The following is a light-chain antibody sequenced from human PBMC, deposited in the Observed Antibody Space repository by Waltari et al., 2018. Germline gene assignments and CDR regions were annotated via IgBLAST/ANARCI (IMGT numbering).Light chain of an antibody. V-gene: IGLV6-57*01. CDR2: EAN. CDR3: QSYDSSNSVV. Sequence: NFMLTQPHSVSESPGKTVTISCTRSSGSIPSNYVQWYQQRPGSSPTTVIYEANQRPSGVPDRFSGSIDSSSNSASLTISGLKTEDEADYYCQSYDSSNSVVFGGGTKLTVL. CDR1: SGSIPSNY. J-gene: IGLJ2*01.